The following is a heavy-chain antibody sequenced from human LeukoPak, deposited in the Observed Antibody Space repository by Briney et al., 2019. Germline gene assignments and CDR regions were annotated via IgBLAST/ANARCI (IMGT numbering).Heavy chain of an antibody. CDR2: ISAYNGNT. Sequence: ASVKVSFTASGYTFTSYGISWVRQAPGQGLEWMGWISAYNGNTNYAQKLQGRVTMTTDTSTSTAYMELSSLRSDDTAVYYCARAFGAMAKLYGMDVWGKGTTVTVSS. J-gene: IGHJ6*04. V-gene: IGHV1-18*04. D-gene: IGHD3-16*01. CDR3: ARAFGAMAKLYGMDV. CDR1: GYTFTSYG.